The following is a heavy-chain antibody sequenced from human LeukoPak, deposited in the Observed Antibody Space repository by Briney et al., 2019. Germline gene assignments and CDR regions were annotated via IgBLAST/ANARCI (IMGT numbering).Heavy chain of an antibody. D-gene: IGHD5-18*01. J-gene: IGHJ4*02. Sequence: GGSLRLSCAASGFTFSNYNMNWVRQAPGKGLEWVSSISSSSSYIYYADSVKGRFTISRDKAKNSLYLQMNSLRAEDTAVYYCARGVTAMADYWGQGTLVTVSS. CDR1: GFTFSNYN. CDR3: ARGVTAMADY. V-gene: IGHV3-21*01. CDR2: ISSSSSYI.